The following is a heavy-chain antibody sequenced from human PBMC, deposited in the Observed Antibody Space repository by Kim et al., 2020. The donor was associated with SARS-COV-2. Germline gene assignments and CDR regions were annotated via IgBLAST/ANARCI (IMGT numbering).Heavy chain of an antibody. Sequence: CYTPSLKSRVTISVDASKNQFSLKLSSVTAADTAVYYCARVVVRGLDFDYWGQGTLVTVSS. D-gene: IGHD3-10*01. J-gene: IGHJ4*02. CDR3: ARVVVRGLDFDY. V-gene: IGHV4-31*02.